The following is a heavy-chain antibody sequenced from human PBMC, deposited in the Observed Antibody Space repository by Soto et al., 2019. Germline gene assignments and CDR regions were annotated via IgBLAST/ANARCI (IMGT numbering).Heavy chain of an antibody. Sequence: GGSLRLSCAASGFTFSSYGMHCVRQAPGKGLEWVAVISYDGSNKYYADSGKGRFTISRDNSKNTLYLQMNSLRAEDTAVYYCAKGQDIVVVPAAHSGFNWFDPWGQGTLVTVSS. CDR3: AKGQDIVVVPAAHSGFNWFDP. CDR1: GFTFSSYG. J-gene: IGHJ5*02. V-gene: IGHV3-30*18. D-gene: IGHD2-2*01. CDR2: ISYDGSNK.